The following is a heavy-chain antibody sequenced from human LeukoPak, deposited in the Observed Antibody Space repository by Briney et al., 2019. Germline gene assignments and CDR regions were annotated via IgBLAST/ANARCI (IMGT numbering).Heavy chain of an antibody. D-gene: IGHD3-10*01. CDR1: GFTFSSYV. CDR3: AKDWVVRGVISY. Sequence: GGSLRLSCAASGFTFSSYVMHWVRQAPGKGLEWVAGISYDGNNKYYAESVKGRFTISRDNSKNTLYLQMNSLRAEDTAVYYCAKDWVVRGVISYWGQGTLVTVSS. J-gene: IGHJ4*02. CDR2: ISYDGNNK. V-gene: IGHV3-30*18.